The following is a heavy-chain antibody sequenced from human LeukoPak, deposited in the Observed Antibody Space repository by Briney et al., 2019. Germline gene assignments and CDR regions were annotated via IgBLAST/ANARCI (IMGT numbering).Heavy chain of an antibody. CDR3: DGGTGWVSNLG. J-gene: IGHJ4*02. CDR2: IKQDGSEK. CDR1: GFIFSGSW. Sequence: GGSLRLSCTASGFIFSGSWMHWVRQPPGKGLEWVANIKQDGSEKYYVDSVKGRFTISRDNAKNSLYLQMNSLRAEDTGVYYCDGGTGWVSNLGGGQGTLVIVSS. V-gene: IGHV3-7*03. D-gene: IGHD6-19*01.